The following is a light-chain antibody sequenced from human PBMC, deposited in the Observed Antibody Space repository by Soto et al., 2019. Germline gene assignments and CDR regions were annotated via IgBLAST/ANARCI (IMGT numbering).Light chain of an antibody. V-gene: IGKV3-20*01. Sequence: EIVLKQSPGTLSLSPGERTTLSCRASQSVSSNFLDWYQQKPGQAPRLLIYGASSRATGIPDRFSGSGSGTDFTLTISRLEPEDFAVYYCQQYGSSPITFGQGTRLEIK. CDR3: QQYGSSPIT. CDR1: QSVSSNF. J-gene: IGKJ5*01. CDR2: GAS.